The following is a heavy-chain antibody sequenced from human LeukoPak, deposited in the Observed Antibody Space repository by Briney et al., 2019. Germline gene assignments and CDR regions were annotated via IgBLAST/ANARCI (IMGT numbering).Heavy chain of an antibody. CDR3: ARERSYYYDSSGYLDAFDI. V-gene: IGHV1-8*01. CDR1: GYTFTSYD. Sequence: ASVKVSCKASGYTFTSYDINWVRQATGQGLEWMGWMNPNSGNTGYAQKFQGRVTMTRNTSISTAYMELSSLRCEDTAVYYCARERSYYYDSSGYLDAFDIWGQGTMVTVSS. CDR2: MNPNSGNT. D-gene: IGHD3-22*01. J-gene: IGHJ3*02.